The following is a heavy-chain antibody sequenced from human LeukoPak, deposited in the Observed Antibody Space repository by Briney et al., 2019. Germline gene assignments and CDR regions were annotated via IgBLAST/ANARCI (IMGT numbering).Heavy chain of an antibody. CDR2: INHSGST. Sequence: SSETLSLTCAVYGGSFSGYYWSWIRQPPGEGLEWIGEINHSGSTNYNPSLKSRVTISVDTSKNQFSLKLSSVTAADTAVYYCARHRYSSSWYPDYWGQGTLVTVSS. CDR3: ARHRYSSSWYPDY. CDR1: GGSFSGYY. V-gene: IGHV4-34*01. D-gene: IGHD6-13*01. J-gene: IGHJ4*02.